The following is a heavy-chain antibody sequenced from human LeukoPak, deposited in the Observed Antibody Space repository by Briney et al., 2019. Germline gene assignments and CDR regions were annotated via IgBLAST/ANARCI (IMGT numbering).Heavy chain of an antibody. J-gene: IGHJ3*02. Sequence: PGGFLRPSCAASGFSFSSYWISLVRPAPGEGLEWVANIKQDGSEKYYVDSVKGRFTISRDNAKNSLYLQMNSLRAEDTAVYYCAKGRYYYDSSGYYGDDAFDIWGQGTMVTVSS. CDR3: AKGRYYYDSSGYYGDDAFDI. CDR1: GFSFSSYW. CDR2: IKQDGSEK. D-gene: IGHD3-22*01. V-gene: IGHV3-7*03.